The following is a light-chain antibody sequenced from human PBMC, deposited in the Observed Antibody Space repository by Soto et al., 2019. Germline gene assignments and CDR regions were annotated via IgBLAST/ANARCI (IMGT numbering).Light chain of an antibody. CDR1: QSVLYNSNNKNY. Sequence: DIVMTQSPDSLAVSLGERATINCKSSQSVLYNSNNKNYLAWYQHKPGQPPKLLIYWASTRESGVPDRFSGSGSGTDFTLTISSLQAEDVAVYYCQQYYSTPFTFGPGTKVDIK. V-gene: IGKV4-1*01. CDR3: QQYYSTPFT. J-gene: IGKJ3*01. CDR2: WAS.